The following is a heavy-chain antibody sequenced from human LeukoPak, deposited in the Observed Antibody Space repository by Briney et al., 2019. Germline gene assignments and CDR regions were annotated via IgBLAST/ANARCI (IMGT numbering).Heavy chain of an antibody. CDR1: GGSISSSSYY. J-gene: IGHJ4*02. D-gene: IGHD3-3*01. CDR3: ARGGRFWVF. V-gene: IGHV4-61*05. Sequence: SETLSLTCTVSGGSISSSSYYWGWIRQPPGKGLEWIAYVSYSSSTNYNPSLRSRVTISVDTSKNQFSLKMNSVTAADTAVYYCARGGRFWVFWGQGTLVTVSS. CDR2: VSYSSST.